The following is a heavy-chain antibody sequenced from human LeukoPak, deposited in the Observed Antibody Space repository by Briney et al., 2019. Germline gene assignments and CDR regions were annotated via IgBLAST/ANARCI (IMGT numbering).Heavy chain of an antibody. D-gene: IGHD4-17*01. J-gene: IGHJ4*01. CDR2: ISSSSSTI. CDR3: SRDSGSFCGDDFDY. Sequence: GGSLTLPCPASGFTFSSYSMNWVRQAPGTALEWVSYISSSSSTIYYADHVKGRFTISRNNAQNSLQLQIDSLLSDDRAVGYCSRDSGSFCGDDFDYWGHGSLVTVSS. V-gene: IGHV3-48*01. CDR1: GFTFSSYS.